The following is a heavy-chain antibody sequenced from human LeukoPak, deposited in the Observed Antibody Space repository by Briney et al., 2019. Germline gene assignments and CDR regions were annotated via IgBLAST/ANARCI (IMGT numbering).Heavy chain of an antibody. CDR2: IVHDGNNK. Sequence: GGSLRLSCAASGFTFNSYGMHWVRQAPGKGLEWVAVIVHDGNNKYYADSVKGRFTISRDNSKNTLYLQMNSLRAEDTAVYYCARVTYGSGTYGAFDYWGQGTLVTVSS. D-gene: IGHD3-10*01. J-gene: IGHJ4*02. CDR3: ARVTYGSGTYGAFDY. CDR1: GFTFNSYG. V-gene: IGHV3-30*03.